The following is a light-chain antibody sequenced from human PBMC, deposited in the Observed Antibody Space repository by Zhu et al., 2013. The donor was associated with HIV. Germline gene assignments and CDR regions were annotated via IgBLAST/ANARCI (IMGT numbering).Light chain of an antibody. CDR3: QHRSEGPPYT. CDR1: QSVSSTY. J-gene: IGKJ2*01. V-gene: IGKV3D-20*02. Sequence: EIVLTQSPGILSLFPGERATLSCRASQSVSSTYLAWYQHKPGQAPRLLIYGASSRASGIPDRFSGSGSGTDFTLSISRLESEDFAVYFCQHRSEGPPYTFGPGTKLEIK. CDR2: GAS.